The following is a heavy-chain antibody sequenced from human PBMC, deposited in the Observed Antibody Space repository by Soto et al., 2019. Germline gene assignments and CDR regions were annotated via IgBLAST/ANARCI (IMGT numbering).Heavy chain of an antibody. CDR3: ARSIFGVVRTPLNKDYYYYYYMDV. D-gene: IGHD3-3*01. V-gene: IGHV4-30-4*01. Sequence: TPALTCTVSGGSISSGDDFWTSNRQPHGKGLEWIGYIYYSGSTNYNPSLNSRLTISVDTSKNQFSLKLSSVTAADTAVYYCARSIFGVVRTPLNKDYYYYYYMDVWGKGTTVTVSS. J-gene: IGHJ6*03. CDR2: IYYSGST. CDR1: GGSISSGDDF.